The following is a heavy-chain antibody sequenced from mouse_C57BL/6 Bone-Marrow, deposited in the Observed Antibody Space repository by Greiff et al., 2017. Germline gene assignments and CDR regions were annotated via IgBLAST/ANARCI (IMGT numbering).Heavy chain of an antibody. CDR3: ARRRLRVPYYCDY. V-gene: IGHV1-72*01. J-gene: IGHJ2*01. CDR2: IDPNSGGT. CDR1: GYTFTSYW. Sequence: QVQLQQPGAELVKPGASVKLSCKASGYTFTSYWMHWVKQRPGRGLEWIGRIDPNSGGTKYTEKFKSKATLTVDKPSSTAYMQLSSLTSEDSAVYYWARRRLRVPYYCDYWGKGTTLTVSS. D-gene: IGHD3-2*02.